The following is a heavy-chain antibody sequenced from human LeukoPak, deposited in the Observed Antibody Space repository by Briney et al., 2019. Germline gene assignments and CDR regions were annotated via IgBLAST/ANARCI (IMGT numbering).Heavy chain of an antibody. CDR1: GITLSNYG. CDR2: ISDTGGRT. CDR3: AKRGVVIRVILVGFHKEAYYFDS. D-gene: IGHD3-22*01. Sequence: GGSLRLSCAVSGITLSNYGMTWVRQAPGKGLEWVAGISDTGGRTNYADSVKGRFTISRDNPKNTLYLQMNSLSAEDTAVYFCAKRGVVIRVILVGFHKEAYYFDSWGQGALVTVSS. J-gene: IGHJ4*02. V-gene: IGHV3-23*01.